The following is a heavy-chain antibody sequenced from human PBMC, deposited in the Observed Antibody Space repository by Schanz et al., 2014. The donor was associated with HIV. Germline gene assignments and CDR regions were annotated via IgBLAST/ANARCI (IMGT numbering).Heavy chain of an antibody. CDR1: SGSVTTYY. CDR3: AKSGQLVTKEYWFDS. D-gene: IGHD6-6*01. CDR2: VSASGST. Sequence: QVLLQESGPRLMKPSETVSLTCTVSSGSVTTYYWNWIRQSAGKGLEGIGRVSASGSTDYNPSLKSRVTVSLDTSNTLFFLKLKSVTAADTAVYYCAKSGQLVTKEYWFDSWGQGTLVIVSS. V-gene: IGHV4-4*07. J-gene: IGHJ5*01.